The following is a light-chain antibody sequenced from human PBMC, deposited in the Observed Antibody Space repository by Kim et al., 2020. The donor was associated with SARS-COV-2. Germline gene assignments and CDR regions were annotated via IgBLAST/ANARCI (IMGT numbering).Light chain of an antibody. CDR1: SGHSSYA. V-gene: IGLV4-69*01. CDR3: QTWGTVV. CDR2: LNSDGSH. J-gene: IGLJ2*01. Sequence: LGASVKLTCTLSSGHSSYAIAWHQQQPGKGPRYLMKLNSDGSHSKGDGIPDRFSGSSSGAERYLTISRLQSEDEADYYCQTWGTVVFGGGTQLTVL.